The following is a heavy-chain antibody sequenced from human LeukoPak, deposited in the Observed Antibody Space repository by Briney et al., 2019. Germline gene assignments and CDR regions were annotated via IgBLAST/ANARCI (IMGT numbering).Heavy chain of an antibody. J-gene: IGHJ4*02. V-gene: IGHV3-21*01. CDR2: ITGSTNYI. Sequence: GGSLRLSCAASGFPLSGYSMNRVRQAPGKGLEWVSSITGSTNYIYYADSVKGRFTISRDNAKNSPYLQMNSLRAEDTAVYYCARVGYFSSCTCRNYFDYRGQGTLVTVSS. CDR3: ARVGYFSSCTCRNYFDY. CDR1: GFPLSGYS. D-gene: IGHD2-2*01.